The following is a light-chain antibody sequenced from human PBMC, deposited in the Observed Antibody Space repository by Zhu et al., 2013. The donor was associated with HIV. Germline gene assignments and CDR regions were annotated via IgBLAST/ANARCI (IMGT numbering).Light chain of an antibody. Sequence: SYVLTQSPSVSVAPGQTARIACGGDNIASKRVHWYQQKPGQAPAVVIYDDTDRPSGIPERFSGSNSANTATLTISRVDAGDEADYYCQVWDANSDHWVFGGGTKLTVL. V-gene: IGLV3-21*02. CDR1: NIASKR. CDR2: DDT. J-gene: IGLJ3*02. CDR3: QVWDANSDHWV.